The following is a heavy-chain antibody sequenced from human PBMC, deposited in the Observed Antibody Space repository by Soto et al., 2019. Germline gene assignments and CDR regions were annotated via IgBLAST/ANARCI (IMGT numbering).Heavy chain of an antibody. CDR2: ISFDGSNK. CDR1: GFTFSSYA. V-gene: IGHV3-30-3*01. D-gene: IGHD4-17*01. Sequence: QVQLVESGGGVVQPGRSRRLSCAASGFTFSSYAMHWVRQAPGKGLEWVAGISFDGSNKYYVDSVKGRITISRDNSKNTLYLQMNSLRAEDTAVYYCARAMVTTDPDYWGQGTLVTVSS. J-gene: IGHJ4*02. CDR3: ARAMVTTDPDY.